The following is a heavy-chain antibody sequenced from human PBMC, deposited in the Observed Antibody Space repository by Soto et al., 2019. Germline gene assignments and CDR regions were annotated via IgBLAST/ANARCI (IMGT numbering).Heavy chain of an antibody. D-gene: IGHD6-19*01. CDR1: WFSLSTRDVG. V-gene: IGHV2-5*02. Sequence: GSGPTLVNPTQTLTLTCTFSWFSLSTRDVGVGWIRQPPGKALEWLALLYWDDDNRYSPSLRRRLTLTKDTSKNQVVLTMTNMDPVDTATYYCAHGSGWLFDYWGPGTLVTAPQ. J-gene: IGHJ4*02. CDR2: LYWDDDN. CDR3: AHGSGWLFDY.